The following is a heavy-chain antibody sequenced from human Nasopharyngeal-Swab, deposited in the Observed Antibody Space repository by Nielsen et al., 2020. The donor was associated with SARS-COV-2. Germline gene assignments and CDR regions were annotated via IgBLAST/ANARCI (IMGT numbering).Heavy chain of an antibody. CDR3: ASGPFGPGDSYYYYGLDV. CDR2: IHNSGTP. J-gene: IGHJ6*02. V-gene: IGHV4-39*07. CDR1: GDSIRSTTFY. Sequence: SETLSLTCTVSGDSIRSTTFYWGWIRQPPGKGLEWIGSIHNSGTPYYIPSLKSRVTISVDTSKNQFSLKMRSVTAADTAVYYCASGPFGPGDSYYYYGLDVWGQGTTVTVS. D-gene: IGHD3/OR15-3a*01.